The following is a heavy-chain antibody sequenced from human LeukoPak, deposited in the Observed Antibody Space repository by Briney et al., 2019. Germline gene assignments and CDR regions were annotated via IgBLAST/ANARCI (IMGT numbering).Heavy chain of an antibody. CDR1: GGSISGYF. J-gene: IGHJ4*02. Sequence: SETLSLTCTVSGGSISGYFRSWIRQPAGKGLEWIGRIYSSGSNNYNPSLKSRVTMSLDTSKNHLSLNLSSVTAADTAVYYCAREPTSGREPTSGRPLDYWGQGTLVTVSS. D-gene: IGHD5-12*01. CDR3: AREPTSGREPTSGRPLDY. CDR2: IYSSGSN. V-gene: IGHV4-4*07.